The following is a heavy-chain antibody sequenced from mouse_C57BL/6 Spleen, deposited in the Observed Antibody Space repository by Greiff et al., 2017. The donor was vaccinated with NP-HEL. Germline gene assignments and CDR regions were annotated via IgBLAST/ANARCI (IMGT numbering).Heavy chain of an antibody. J-gene: IGHJ2*01. CDR2: ISSGSSTI. CDR3: ARALLHYFDY. D-gene: IGHD1-1*01. CDR1: GFTFSDYG. Sequence: EVKLMESGGGLVKPGGSLKLSCAASGFTFSDYGMHWVRQAPEKGLEWVAYISSGSSTIYYADTVKGRFTISRDNAKNTLFLQMTSLRSEDTAMYYCARALLHYFDYWGQGTTLTVSS. V-gene: IGHV5-17*01.